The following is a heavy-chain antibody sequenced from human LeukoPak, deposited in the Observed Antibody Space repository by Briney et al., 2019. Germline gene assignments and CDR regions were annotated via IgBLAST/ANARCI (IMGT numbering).Heavy chain of an antibody. Sequence: SETLSLTCTVSGGSISSGGYYWSWIRQHPGKGLEWIGYIYYSGSTYYNPSLKSRVTISVDTSKIQFSLKLSSVTAADRAVYYCAREVYMGYFDYWGQGTLVTVSS. CDR2: IYYSGST. CDR3: AREVYMGYFDY. J-gene: IGHJ4*02. D-gene: IGHD1-14*01. CDR1: GGSISSGGYY. V-gene: IGHV4-31*03.